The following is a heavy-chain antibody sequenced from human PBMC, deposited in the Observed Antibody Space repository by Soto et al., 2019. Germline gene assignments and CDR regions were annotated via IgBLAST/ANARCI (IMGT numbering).Heavy chain of an antibody. J-gene: IGHJ5*02. CDR3: ARGQRCSAWFDP. Sequence: QVHLQESGPGLVKPSETLSLTCSVSGGTISGYYWTWIRQPAGKGLEWIGRIYSSGNNKYNPSLQSRVTMSLAKSNNQFSLRLTSVTAADTAVYYCARGQRCSAWFDPWGQGTLVTVSS. CDR1: GGTISGYY. V-gene: IGHV4-4*07. D-gene: IGHD5-18*01. CDR2: IYSSGNN.